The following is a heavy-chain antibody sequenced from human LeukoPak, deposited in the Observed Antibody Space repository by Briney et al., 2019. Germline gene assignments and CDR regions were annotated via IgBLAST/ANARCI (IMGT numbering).Heavy chain of an antibody. Sequence: GGSLRLSCAASGFTSSNYGIHWVRQAPDKGLEWGSVISYDGSKKYYADSVKGRFSISRDNSKNTLYVQMDSLRPEDTAVYYCATERSGRGSLFYYGSGSFYGFAYWGQGTLVTVSS. J-gene: IGHJ4*02. CDR3: ATERSGRGSLFYYGSGSFYGFAY. V-gene: IGHV3-30*03. CDR1: GFTSSNYG. CDR2: ISYDGSKK. D-gene: IGHD3-10*01.